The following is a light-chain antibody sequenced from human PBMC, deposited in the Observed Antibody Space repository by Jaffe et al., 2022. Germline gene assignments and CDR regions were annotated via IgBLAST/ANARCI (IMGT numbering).Light chain of an antibody. CDR2: GAS. Sequence: EIVLTQSPGTLSLSPGERATLSCRASQSVSSSYLAWYQQKPGQAPRLLIYGASSRATGIPDRFSGSGSGTDFTLTISRLEPEDFAVYYCQQYGSSLGFFTFGGGTKVEIK. J-gene: IGKJ4*01. CDR3: QQYGSSLGFFT. CDR1: QSVSSSY. V-gene: IGKV3-20*01.